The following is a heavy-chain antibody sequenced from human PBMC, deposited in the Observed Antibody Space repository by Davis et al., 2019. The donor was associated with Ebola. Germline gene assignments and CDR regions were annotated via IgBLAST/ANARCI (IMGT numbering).Heavy chain of an antibody. CDR1: GGSVSSGRYY. CDR3: ARDRRKYGGTFGIGDAFDI. CDR2: VYSSGST. Sequence: MPSETLSLTCTVSGGSVSSGRYYWSWIRQPPGKGLEWIGYVYSSGSTDYNPSLESRVTISVDTSKNQFSLRLTSVTAADTAVYYCARDRRKYGGTFGIGDAFDIWGPGTMVTVSS. V-gene: IGHV4-61*01. D-gene: IGHD4-23*01. J-gene: IGHJ3*02.